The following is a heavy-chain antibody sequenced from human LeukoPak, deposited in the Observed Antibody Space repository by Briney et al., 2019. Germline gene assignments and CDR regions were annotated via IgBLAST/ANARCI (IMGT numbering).Heavy chain of an antibody. CDR1: GYSFTDYY. Sequence: ASVRVSCKTSGYSFTDYYIHWVRQAPGQGLEWLAGINTKTGRTSSARKFQGRVTMTRDPSITTVYMDMDWLTSDDTAIYFCARADFIDAGPYLIGPWGQGTLVTVSS. J-gene: IGHJ5*02. V-gene: IGHV1-2*02. CDR2: INTKTGRT. D-gene: IGHD3-16*02. CDR3: ARADFIDAGPYLIGP.